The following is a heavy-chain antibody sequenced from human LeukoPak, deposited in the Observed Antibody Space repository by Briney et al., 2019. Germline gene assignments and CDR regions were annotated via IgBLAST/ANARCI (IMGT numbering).Heavy chain of an antibody. CDR3: ARGVRYSSSWHTKFDY. CDR2: IYYSGST. CDR1: GGSISSYY. V-gene: IGHV4-59*01. D-gene: IGHD6-13*01. J-gene: IGHJ4*02. Sequence: SETLSLTCTVSGGSISSYYWSWIRQPPGKGLEWIGYIYYSGSTNYNPSLKSRVTISVDTSKNQFSLKLSSVTAADTAVYYCARGVRYSSSWHTKFDYWGQGTLVTVPS.